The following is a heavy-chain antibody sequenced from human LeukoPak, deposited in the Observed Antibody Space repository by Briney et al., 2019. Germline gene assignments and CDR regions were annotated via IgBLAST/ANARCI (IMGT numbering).Heavy chain of an antibody. V-gene: IGHV3-23*01. J-gene: IGHJ4*02. CDR2: ISGSGGST. CDR3: AKVGYYGSGSYYNGGYYFDY. Sequence: GGSLRLSCAASGFTFSSYAMSWVRQAPGKGLEWVSAISGSGGSTYYADSVKGLFTISIDNSKNTLYLQMNSLRTEDTAVYYCAKVGYYGSGSYYNGGYYFDYWGQGTLVTVSS. D-gene: IGHD3-10*01. CDR1: GFTFSSYA.